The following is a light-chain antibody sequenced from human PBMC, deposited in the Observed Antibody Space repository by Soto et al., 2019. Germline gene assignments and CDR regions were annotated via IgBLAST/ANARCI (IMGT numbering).Light chain of an antibody. CDR2: GTS. CDR3: QQYTNSSWT. V-gene: IGKV3-20*01. Sequence: EGVWTQSPGTLSLSPGERATLSCRASQSVGSSYLAWYQQKPGQAPRVLIYGTSSRATGIPDRFSGSGSGTDFTLTISRLEPEDFAVYYCQQYTNSSWTVGQGTKVDIK. CDR1: QSVGSSY. J-gene: IGKJ1*01.